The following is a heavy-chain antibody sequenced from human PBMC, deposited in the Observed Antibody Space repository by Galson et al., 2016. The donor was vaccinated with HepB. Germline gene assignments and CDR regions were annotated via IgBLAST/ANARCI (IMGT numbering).Heavy chain of an antibody. D-gene: IGHD3-16*02. CDR3: ARDVRVWGNCRFDY. V-gene: IGHV3-30*03. Sequence: SLRLSCAASGFTFSSYGTHWVRQAPGKGLEWVAVISYDGSDKYYADSVKGRFTVSRNNAWNSLSLQMHSLRAEDTAIYYCARDVRVWGNCRFDYWGRGTLVTVS. CDR1: GFTFSSYG. J-gene: IGHJ4*02. CDR2: ISYDGSDK.